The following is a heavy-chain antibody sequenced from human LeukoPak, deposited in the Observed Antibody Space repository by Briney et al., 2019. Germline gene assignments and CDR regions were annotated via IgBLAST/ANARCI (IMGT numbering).Heavy chain of an antibody. D-gene: IGHD2-21*02. CDR3: AKDFVVVPGNVNYFDY. CDR1: GFTFSDYN. J-gene: IGHJ4*02. Sequence: PGGSLRLSCAASGFTFSDYNMRWIRQAPGKGLEWVSSISRSGSTKYYADSVKGRFTISRDNAKNSLFLQMNSLRAEDTAVYYCAKDFVVVPGNVNYFDYWGQGTLVTVSS. CDR2: ISRSGSTK. V-gene: IGHV3-11*01.